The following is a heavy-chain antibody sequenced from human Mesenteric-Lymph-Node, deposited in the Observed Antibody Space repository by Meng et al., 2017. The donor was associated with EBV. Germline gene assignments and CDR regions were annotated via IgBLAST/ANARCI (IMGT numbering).Heavy chain of an antibody. CDR2: IYYSGST. V-gene: IGHV4-39*07. D-gene: IGHD2-21*01. CDR3: ARDRDIVVPRGFDP. J-gene: IGHJ5*01. Sequence: QVQLQESGPGLVKPSETLSLTCTVSGGSISSSSSYWGWIRQPPGKGLEWIGNIYYSGSTYYNPSLKSRLTVSVDTSKNQFSLKLSSVTAADTAMYYCARDRDIVVPRGFDPWGQGTLVTVSS. CDR1: GGSISSSSSY.